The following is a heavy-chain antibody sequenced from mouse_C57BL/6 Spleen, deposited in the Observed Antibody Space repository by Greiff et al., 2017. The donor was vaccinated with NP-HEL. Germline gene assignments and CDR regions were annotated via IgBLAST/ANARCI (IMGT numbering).Heavy chain of an antibody. CDR2: IYPGDGDT. J-gene: IGHJ3*01. Sequence: QVQLKQSGPELVKPGASVKISCKASGYAFSSSWMNWVKQRPGKGLEWIGRIYPGDGDTNYNGKFKGKATLTADKSSSTAYMQLSSLTSEDSAVYFCARSLRYEAYWGQGTLVTVSA. V-gene: IGHV1-82*01. CDR3: ARSLRYEAY. D-gene: IGHD1-1*01. CDR1: GYAFSSSW.